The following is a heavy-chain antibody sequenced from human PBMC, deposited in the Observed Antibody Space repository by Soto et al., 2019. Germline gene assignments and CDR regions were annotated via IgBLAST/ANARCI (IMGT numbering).Heavy chain of an antibody. D-gene: IGHD2-21*01. CDR3: TRGGDPYKAGH. Sequence: SETLSLTCTVPGGSVNICTYYWSWIRQPPGKGLEWIGFIHYSGSTNYNPSLKGRVTMSVDTSKNQFSLKLTSVNTADTAIYYCTRGGDPYKAGHWGQVTLVTVSS. CDR1: GGSVNICTYY. CDR2: IHYSGST. J-gene: IGHJ4*02. V-gene: IGHV4-61*01.